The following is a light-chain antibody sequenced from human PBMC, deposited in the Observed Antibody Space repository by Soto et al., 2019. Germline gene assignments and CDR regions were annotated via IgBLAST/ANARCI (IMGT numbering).Light chain of an antibody. CDR2: GAS. CDR1: QSVTSK. J-gene: IGKJ5*01. Sequence: EIVMTQSPATLSVSPGDRATLSCGASQSVTSKLAWYQQKPGQAPRLLISGASNRATGIPDRFSGSGSGTDFTLTISRLEPDDFALYFCQQYGGSPITFGLGTRLEIK. V-gene: IGKV3-20*01. CDR3: QQYGGSPIT.